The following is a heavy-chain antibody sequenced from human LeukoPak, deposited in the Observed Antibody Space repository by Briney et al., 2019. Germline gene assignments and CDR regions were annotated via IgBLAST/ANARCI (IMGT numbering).Heavy chain of an antibody. D-gene: IGHD1-26*01. CDR1: GYTFTSYY. V-gene: IGHV1-46*01. CDR3: ARVMRGSYPFDP. J-gene: IGHJ5*02. CDR2: INPSGGST. Sequence: ASVKVSCKASGYTFTSYYMHWVRQAPGQGLEWMGIINPSGGSTSYAQKFQGRATMTRDMSTSTVYMELSSLRSEDTAVYYCARVMRGSYPFDPWGQGTLVTVSS.